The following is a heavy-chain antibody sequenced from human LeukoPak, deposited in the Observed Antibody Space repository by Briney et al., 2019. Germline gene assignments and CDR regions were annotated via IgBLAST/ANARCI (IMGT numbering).Heavy chain of an antibody. Sequence: GGSLRLSCAASGFTFDDYAMHWVRQAPGKGLEWVSLISWDGGSTYYADSVKGRFTISRDNSKNTLYLQMNSLRAEDTAVYYCAREPTVTSAFDIWGQGAMVTVSS. CDR2: ISWDGGST. J-gene: IGHJ3*02. V-gene: IGHV3-43D*03. D-gene: IGHD2-2*01. CDR3: AREPTVTSAFDI. CDR1: GFTFDDYA.